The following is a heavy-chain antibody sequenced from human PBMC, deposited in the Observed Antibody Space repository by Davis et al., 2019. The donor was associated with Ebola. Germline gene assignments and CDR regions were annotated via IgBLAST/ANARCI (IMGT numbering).Heavy chain of an antibody. CDR3: ARDPDIVATLTPPLYYYYGMDV. CDR2: ISAYNGNT. CDR1: GYTFTSYG. D-gene: IGHD5-12*01. Sequence: ASVKVSCKASGYTFTSYGISWVRQAPGQGLEWMGWISAYNGNTNYAQKLQGRVTMTTDTSTSTAYMELRSLRSDDTAVYYCARDPDIVATLTPPLYYYYGMDVWGQGTTVTVSS. V-gene: IGHV1-18*01. J-gene: IGHJ6*02.